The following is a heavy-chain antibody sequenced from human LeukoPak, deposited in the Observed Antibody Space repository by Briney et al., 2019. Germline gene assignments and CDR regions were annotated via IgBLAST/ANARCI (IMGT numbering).Heavy chain of an antibody. Sequence: GSSAKVSCKASGGTFSSYAISWVRQAPGQGLEWMGGIIPIFGTANYAQKFQGRVTITADESTSTAYMELSSLRSEDTAVYYCARDPEPPSYCSSTSCAGAWPTHHYWGQGTLVTVSS. D-gene: IGHD2-2*01. V-gene: IGHV1-69*01. CDR2: IIPIFGTA. CDR1: GGTFSSYA. J-gene: IGHJ4*02. CDR3: ARDPEPPSYCSSTSCAGAWPTHHY.